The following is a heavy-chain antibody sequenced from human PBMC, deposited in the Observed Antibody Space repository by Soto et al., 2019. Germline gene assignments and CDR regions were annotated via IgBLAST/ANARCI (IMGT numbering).Heavy chain of an antibody. CDR3: AKVRYGFWSGYYSLGTDY. D-gene: IGHD3-3*01. Sequence: GGSLRLSCAASGFTFSSYGMHWVRQAPGKGLEWVAVISYDGSNKYYADSVKGRFTISRDNSKNTLYLQMNSLRAEDTAVYYCAKVRYGFWSGYYSLGTDYWGQGTLVTVSS. CDR1: GFTFSSYG. CDR2: ISYDGSNK. J-gene: IGHJ4*02. V-gene: IGHV3-30*18.